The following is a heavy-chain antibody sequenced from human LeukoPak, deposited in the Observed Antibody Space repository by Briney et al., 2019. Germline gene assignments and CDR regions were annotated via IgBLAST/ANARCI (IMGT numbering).Heavy chain of an antibody. V-gene: IGHV4-59*12. CDR2: IYYSGST. CDR1: GGSISSYY. J-gene: IGHJ4*02. D-gene: IGHD5-18*01. Sequence: SETLSLTCTVSGGSISSYYWSWIRQPPGKGLEWIGYIYYSGSTYYNPSLKSRVTISVDKSKNQFSLKLSSVTAADTAVYYCARNDVDTAMVSGYYFDYWGQGTLVTVSS. CDR3: ARNDVDTAMVSGYYFDY.